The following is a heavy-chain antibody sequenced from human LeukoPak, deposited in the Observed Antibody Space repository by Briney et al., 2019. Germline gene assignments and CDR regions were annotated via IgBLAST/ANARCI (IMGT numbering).Heavy chain of an antibody. J-gene: IGHJ4*02. D-gene: IGHD6-6*01. CDR3: ARDPSLAY. Sequence: GGSLRLSCVASGFSVSGHYMNWVRQAPGKGLEWVSVIYSGGSTYYADSVKGRLTISRDNSKNTLYLQMNSLRAEDTAVYYCARDPSLAYWGQGTLVTVSS. V-gene: IGHV3-53*01. CDR2: IYSGGST. CDR1: GFSVSGHY.